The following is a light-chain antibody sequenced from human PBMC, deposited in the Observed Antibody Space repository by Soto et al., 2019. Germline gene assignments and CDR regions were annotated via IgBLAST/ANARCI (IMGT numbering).Light chain of an antibody. CDR2: ATS. Sequence: EIVLTQSPGTLSLSPGETATLSCRASQTVNSDYIAWFQQRPGQAPRLLIFATSRRATDIPDRFSGSGSGTDFTLAIRRLEPEDFAVYYCHQFGYSPRTFGQGTKVDIK. CDR1: QTVNSDY. V-gene: IGKV3-20*01. J-gene: IGKJ1*01. CDR3: HQFGYSPRT.